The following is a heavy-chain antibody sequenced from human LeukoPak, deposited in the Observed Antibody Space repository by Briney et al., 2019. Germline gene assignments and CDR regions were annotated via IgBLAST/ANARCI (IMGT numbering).Heavy chain of an antibody. V-gene: IGHV4-59*01. CDR2: LYSSGST. CDR1: GGSISSYY. CDR3: TRAFRGGYYMDV. Sequence: SETLSLTCTVSGGSISSYYWSWIRQPPGKGLEWIGYLYSSGSTNYNPSLESRVTITEDTSKNQLSLRLNSVTAADTAAYYCTRAFRGGYYMDVWGKGTTVTVSS. D-gene: IGHD3-16*01. J-gene: IGHJ6*03.